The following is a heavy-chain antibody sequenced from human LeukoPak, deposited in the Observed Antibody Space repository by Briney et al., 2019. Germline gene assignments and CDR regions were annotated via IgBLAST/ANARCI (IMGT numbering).Heavy chain of an antibody. CDR2: IIPIFGTA. Sequence: SVKVSCKASGGTFSSYAISWVRQAPGQGLEWMGGIIPIFGTANYAQKFQGRVTITADKSTSTAYMELSSLRSEDTAVYYCASLGTSGSYYTSEFDPWGQGTLVTVSS. CDR3: ASLGTSGSYYTSEFDP. V-gene: IGHV1-69*06. D-gene: IGHD3-10*01. J-gene: IGHJ5*02. CDR1: GGTFSSYA.